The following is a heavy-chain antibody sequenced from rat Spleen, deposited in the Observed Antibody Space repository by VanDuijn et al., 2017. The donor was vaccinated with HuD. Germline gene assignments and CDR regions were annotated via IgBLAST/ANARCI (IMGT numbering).Heavy chain of an antibody. CDR3: TTVVGDSYWYFDF. V-gene: IGHV5-20*01. J-gene: IGHJ1*01. CDR1: GFTFSDYF. CDR2: ISYDGGSS. D-gene: IGHD4-2*01. Sequence: EVQLVESDGGLVQPGRSLKLSCTASGFTFSDYFMAWVRQAPTKGLEWVASISYDGGSSYYRDSVKGRFTISRDNAKSTLYLQMDSLRSEDTATYYCTTVVGDSYWYFDFWGPGTMVTVSS.